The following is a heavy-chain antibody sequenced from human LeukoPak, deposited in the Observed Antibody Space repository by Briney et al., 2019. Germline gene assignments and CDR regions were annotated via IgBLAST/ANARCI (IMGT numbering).Heavy chain of an antibody. V-gene: IGHV3-23*01. CDR3: AKDGGLWVSAHWGDS. CDR1: GFTFSSYT. J-gene: IGHJ4*02. CDR2: ITTSDGNT. D-gene: IGHD7-27*01. Sequence: GSLRLSCAASGFTFSSYTMSWVRQAPGKGLEWVSTITTSDGNTYYADSVKGRFTVSRDNSKNTLYLQMNSLRAEDTAVYYCAKDGGLWVSAHWGDSWGRGTLVTVSS.